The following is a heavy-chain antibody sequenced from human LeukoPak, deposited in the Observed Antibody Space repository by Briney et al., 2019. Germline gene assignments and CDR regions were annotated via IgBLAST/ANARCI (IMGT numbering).Heavy chain of an antibody. D-gene: IGHD1-26*01. J-gene: IGHJ4*02. CDR3: ATFPIGSYSAY. CDR2: IRSKADSYAT. Sequence: PGGSLRLSCAASGFTFSGSGMRWVRQASGEGVEWVGHIRSKADSYATVYAASVKGRFTITRDDSENTAYLQMNSLKTEDTAVYYCATFPIGSYSAYWGQGTLVTVSS. CDR1: GFTFSGSG. V-gene: IGHV3-73*01.